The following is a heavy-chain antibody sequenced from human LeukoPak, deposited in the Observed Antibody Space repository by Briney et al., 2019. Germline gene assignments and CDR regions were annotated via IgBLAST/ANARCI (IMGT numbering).Heavy chain of an antibody. CDR3: ARDQVGPED. CDR2: MNQDGSEK. D-gene: IGHD1-26*01. V-gene: IGHV3-7*01. J-gene: IGHJ4*02. CDR1: GFTFSGFW. Sequence: GGSLRLSCAASGFTFSGFWMSWVRQAPGRGLEWVANMNQDGSEKYYVDSVKGRFSISRDNDKSSLYLQMNSLTAEDTAVYYCARDQVGPEDWGQGTLVTVSS.